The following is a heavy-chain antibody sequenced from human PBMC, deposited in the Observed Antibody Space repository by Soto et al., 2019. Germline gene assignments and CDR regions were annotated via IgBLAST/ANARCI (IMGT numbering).Heavy chain of an antibody. J-gene: IGHJ5*02. CDR2: IFSNDEK. CDR1: GFSLSNARMG. V-gene: IGHV2-26*01. CDR3: ARIKSRYSDYGMLYWFDP. Sequence: QVTLKESGPVLVKPTETLTLTCTVSGFSLSNARMGVSWIRQPPGKALEWLAHIFSNDEKSYSTSLKSRLTISKDTSKSQVVLTMTNMDPVDTATYYCARIKSRYSDYGMLYWFDPWGQGTLVTVSS. D-gene: IGHD4-17*01.